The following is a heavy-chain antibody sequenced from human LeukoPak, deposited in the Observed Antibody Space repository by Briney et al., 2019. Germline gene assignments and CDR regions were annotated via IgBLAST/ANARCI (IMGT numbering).Heavy chain of an antibody. CDR3: ARKESSVATLNWYFDL. D-gene: IGHD4-23*01. J-gene: IGHJ2*01. V-gene: IGHV4-59*01. CDR1: GGSISSYY. CDR2: IYYSGST. Sequence: SETLSLTCTVSGGSISSYYWSWIRQPPGKGLEWIGYIYYSGSTNYNPSLKSRVTISVDTSKNQFSLKLSSVTAADTAVYYCARKESSVATLNWYFDLWGRGTLVTVSS.